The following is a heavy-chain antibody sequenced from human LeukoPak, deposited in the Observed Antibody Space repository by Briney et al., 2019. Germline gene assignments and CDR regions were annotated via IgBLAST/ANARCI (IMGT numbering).Heavy chain of an antibody. CDR2: INSYKGNI. D-gene: IGHD1-26*01. CDR1: GYTFTAYY. V-gene: IGHV1/OR15-2*02. Sequence: ASMKVSCKASGYTFTAYYMHWVRQAPGQGLEWMGLINSYKGNINYAQKLQGRVTKTTDTTTSTAYMELRSLRSDDMAVYYCARQWELRGERDFDHWGQGTLVTVSS. J-gene: IGHJ4*02. CDR3: ARQWELRGERDFDH.